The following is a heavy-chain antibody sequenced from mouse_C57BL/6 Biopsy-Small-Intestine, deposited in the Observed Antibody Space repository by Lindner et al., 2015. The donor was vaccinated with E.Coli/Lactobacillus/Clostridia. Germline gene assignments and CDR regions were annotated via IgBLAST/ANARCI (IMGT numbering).Heavy chain of an antibody. CDR1: GYSFTGYF. CDR3: TRHNFYSYEEGYFDY. J-gene: IGHJ2*01. V-gene: IGHV1-20*01. D-gene: IGHD2-12*01. CDR2: INPYNGDP. Sequence: VQLQESGPELVKPGASVKMSCKATGYSFTGYFMNWVKQSHGKSLEWIGRINPYNGDPLYNQKFKGKATLTVDKYSSTAHMEVRSLTSEDSALYYCTRHNFYSYEEGYFDYWGQGTTLTVSS.